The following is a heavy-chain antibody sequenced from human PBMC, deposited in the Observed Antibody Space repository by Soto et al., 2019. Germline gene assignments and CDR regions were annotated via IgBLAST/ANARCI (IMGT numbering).Heavy chain of an antibody. V-gene: IGHV1-69*02. CDR1: GGTFSSYT. CDR2: IIPILGIA. J-gene: IGHJ4*02. CDR3: ARGGEGYRTYNFDY. D-gene: IGHD5-18*01. Sequence: QVQLVQSGAEVTTPGSSVKVSCKASGGTFSSYTISWVRQAPGQGLEWMGRIIPILGIANYAQKFQGRVTSTADKATSTAYMELSSLRSEDTAVYYCARGGEGYRTYNFDYWGQGTLVTVSS.